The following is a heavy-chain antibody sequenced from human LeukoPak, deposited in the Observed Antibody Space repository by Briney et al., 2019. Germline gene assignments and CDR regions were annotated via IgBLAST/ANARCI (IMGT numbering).Heavy chain of an antibody. V-gene: IGHV3-30*18. J-gene: IGHJ4*02. CDR3: AKRDGGTYGCDY. D-gene: IGHD1-26*01. CDR1: GFTFSSYG. CDR2: ISYDGSNK. Sequence: GGSLRLSCAASGFTFSSYGMHWVRHAPGKGLEWVSVISYDGSNKYYADSVKGRFTISRDNSKNTLYLQMNSLRAEDTAVYYCAKRDGGTYGCDYWGQGTLVTVSS.